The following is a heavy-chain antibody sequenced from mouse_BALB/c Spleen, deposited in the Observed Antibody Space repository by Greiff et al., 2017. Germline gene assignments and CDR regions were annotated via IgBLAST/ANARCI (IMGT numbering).Heavy chain of an antibody. CDR1: GFNIKDTY. V-gene: IGHV14-3*02. D-gene: IGHD1-1*01. CDR3: APVATPYWYFEV. CDR2: IDPANGNT. J-gene: IGHJ1*01. Sequence: EVQLQQSGAELVKPGASVKLSCTASGFNIKDTYMHWVKQRPEQGLEWIGRIDPANGNTKYDPKFQGKATITADTSSNTAYLQLSSLTSEDTAVYYCAPVATPYWYFEVWGAGTTVTVSS.